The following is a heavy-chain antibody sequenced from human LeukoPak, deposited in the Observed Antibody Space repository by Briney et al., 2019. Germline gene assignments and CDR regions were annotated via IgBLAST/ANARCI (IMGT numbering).Heavy chain of an antibody. J-gene: IGHJ4*02. CDR1: GGSISSGGYY. CDR2: IYYSGST. D-gene: IGHD6-19*01. Sequence: SETLSLTCTVSGGSISSGGYYWSWIRQHPGKGLEWIGYIYYSGSTYYNPSLKSRVTISVDTSKNQFSLKLSSVTAADTAVYYCARVSSGWSDYWGQGTLVTVSS. V-gene: IGHV4-31*03. CDR3: ARVSSGWSDY.